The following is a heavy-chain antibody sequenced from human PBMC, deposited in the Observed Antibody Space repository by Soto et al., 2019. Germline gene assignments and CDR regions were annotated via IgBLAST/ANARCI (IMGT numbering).Heavy chain of an antibody. CDR3: APSFGSGSRAFDY. J-gene: IGHJ4*02. D-gene: IGHD3-10*01. CDR1: GDTFNFYT. CDR2: FNPILSFS. Sequence: QVQLVQSGAEVKKLGSSVKVSCKASGDTFNFYTINWVRQAPGLGLEWMGRFNPILSFSNSALKFQGRVTLTADKSTSTAYMVLSSLRSEDTAIYYCAPSFGSGSRAFDYCGQGALVTVSS. V-gene: IGHV1-69*02.